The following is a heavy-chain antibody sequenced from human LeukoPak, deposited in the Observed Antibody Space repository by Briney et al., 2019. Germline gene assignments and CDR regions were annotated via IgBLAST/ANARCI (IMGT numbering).Heavy chain of an antibody. V-gene: IGHV3-21*01. CDR3: ARPQVNDYGDCGI. J-gene: IGHJ3*02. Sequence: XGSXXXXXXASGFTFSSXSXXXVRXAPGXGXXXXXXXSSSSSSYSYTYYADSVKGRFTISRDNAKNSLLLQMNSLRAEDTAVYYCARPQVNDYGDCGIWGQGTMVAVSS. D-gene: IGHD4-17*01. CDR1: GFTFSSXS. CDR2: XSSSSSSYSYT.